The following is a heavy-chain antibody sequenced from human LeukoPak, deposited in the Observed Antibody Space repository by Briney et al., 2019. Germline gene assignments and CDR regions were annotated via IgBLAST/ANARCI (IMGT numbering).Heavy chain of an antibody. CDR2: IYYSGST. CDR1: GYSISSSNW. V-gene: IGHV4-28*03. J-gene: IGHJ4*02. Sequence: PSETLSLTCAVSGYSISSSNWWGWIRQPPGKGLEWIGYIYYSGSTNYNPSLKSRVTISVDTSKNQFSLKLSSVTAADTAVYYCARGSRYGDYGYWGQGTLVTVSS. CDR3: ARGSRYGDYGY. D-gene: IGHD4-17*01.